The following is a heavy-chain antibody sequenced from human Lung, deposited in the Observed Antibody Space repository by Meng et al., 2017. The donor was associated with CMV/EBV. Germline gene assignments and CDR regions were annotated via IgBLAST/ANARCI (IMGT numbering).Heavy chain of an antibody. D-gene: IGHD5-24*01. CDR2: IYYSGST. CDR1: GSSNTNYF. CDR3: ARRTRDGYNLRDYYFDY. J-gene: IGHJ4*02. V-gene: IGHV4-59*08. Sequence: QVHLQESGPGLVKPSDSLSRSCTASGSSNTNYFWSWIRQLLGKGLECIGHIYYSGSTKYNPSRQSRVTISVDKSKNQFSLRLSSMTAADTAVYYCARRTRDGYNLRDYYFDYWGQGTLVTVSS.